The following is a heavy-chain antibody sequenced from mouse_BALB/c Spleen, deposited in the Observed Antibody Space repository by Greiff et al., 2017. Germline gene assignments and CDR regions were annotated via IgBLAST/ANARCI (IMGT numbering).Heavy chain of an antibody. J-gene: IGHJ4*01. CDR2: IDPANGNT. Sequence: VQLKQSGAELVKPGASVKLSCTASGFNIKDTYMHWVKQRPEQGLEWIGRIDPANGNTKYDPKFQGKATITADTSSNTAYLQLSSLTSEDSAVYYCARGGTPYYYAMDYWGQGTSVTVSS. CDR1: GFNIKDTY. V-gene: IGHV14-3*02. CDR3: ARGGTPYYYAMDY.